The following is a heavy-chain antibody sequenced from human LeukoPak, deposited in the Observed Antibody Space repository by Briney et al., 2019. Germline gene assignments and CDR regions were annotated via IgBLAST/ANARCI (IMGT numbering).Heavy chain of an antibody. CDR3: ATEGGMTTVTRFDS. J-gene: IGHJ4*02. Sequence: GGSLRLSCAASGFTFSSYGMHRVRLAPGKGLEWVAVISYDGSNKYYADSVKGRFTISRDNSKNTLYLQMNSLRAEDTAVYYCATEGGMTTVTRFDSWGQGTLVTVSS. D-gene: IGHD4-17*01. V-gene: IGHV3-30*03. CDR2: ISYDGSNK. CDR1: GFTFSSYG.